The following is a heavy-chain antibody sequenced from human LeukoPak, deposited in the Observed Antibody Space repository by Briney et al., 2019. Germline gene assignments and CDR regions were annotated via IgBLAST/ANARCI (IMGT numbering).Heavy chain of an antibody. CDR2: LYSAGST. Sequence: AGGSLRLSCAASGFSLSSNYMIWVPQAPGKGLEWVSVLYSAGSTYFTNSVKGRFTISRDNSKNTLYLQMNSLKPEDTAVYYCASGGDPQWLVHGEYWGQGTLVTVSS. V-gene: IGHV3-53*01. D-gene: IGHD6-19*01. J-gene: IGHJ4*02. CDR3: ASGGDPQWLVHGEY. CDR1: GFSLSSNY.